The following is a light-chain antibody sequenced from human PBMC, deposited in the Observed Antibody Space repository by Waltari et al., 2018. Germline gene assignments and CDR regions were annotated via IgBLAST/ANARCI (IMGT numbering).Light chain of an antibody. CDR3: LQYNHWPPWT. Sequence: EIEMTQSPATLSVSPGERATLSCRASQSVGSKLAWYQQKPGQAPRPLIYDAYTRATGIPARFTGSGSGTEFTLTISSLQSEDFAVYHCLQYNHWPPWTFGQGTKVEIK. J-gene: IGKJ1*01. CDR1: QSVGSK. CDR2: DAY. V-gene: IGKV3-15*01.